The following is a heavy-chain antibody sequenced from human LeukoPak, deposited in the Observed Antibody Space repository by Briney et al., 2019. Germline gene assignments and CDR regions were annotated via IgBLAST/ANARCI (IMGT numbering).Heavy chain of an antibody. V-gene: IGHV6-1*01. CDR3: ARGTRDSSGYYNIDY. CDR2: TYFRSKWYN. J-gene: IGHJ4*02. Sequence: SQTLSLTCVISGDSVSTNSAAWNWIRQSPSRGLEWLGRTYFRSKWYNDYAESVKSRITINADTPKDQFSLQMNSVIPEDTAVYYCARGTRDSSGYYNIDYWGQGTLVTVSS. CDR1: GDSVSTNSAA. D-gene: IGHD3-22*01.